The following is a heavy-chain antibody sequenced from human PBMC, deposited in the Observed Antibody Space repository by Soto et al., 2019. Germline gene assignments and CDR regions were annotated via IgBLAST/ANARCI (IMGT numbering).Heavy chain of an antibody. J-gene: IGHJ6*03. D-gene: IGHD3-10*01. CDR1: GGSFSGYY. CDR3: ESLSGRGYYYYYMDV. CDR2: INHSGST. Sequence: SETLSLTCAVYGGSFSGYYWSWIRQPPGKGLVWIGEINHSGSTNYNPSLKSRVTISVDTSKNQFSLKLSSVTAADTAVYYCESLSGRGYYYYYMDVWGKGTTVTVSS. V-gene: IGHV4-34*01.